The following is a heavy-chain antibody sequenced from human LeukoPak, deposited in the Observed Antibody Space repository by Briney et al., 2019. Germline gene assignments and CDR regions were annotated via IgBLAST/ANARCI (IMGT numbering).Heavy chain of an antibody. CDR1: GGSISSGGYY. Sequence: SETLSLTCTVSGGSISSGGYYWSWIRQPPGKGLEWIGYIYHSGSAYYNPSLKSRVTISVDRSKNQFSLKLSSVTAADTAVYYCARAPLGYCSSTSCPPYWFDPWGQGTLVTVSS. CDR3: ARAPLGYCSSTSCPPYWFDP. CDR2: IYHSGSA. J-gene: IGHJ5*02. V-gene: IGHV4-30-2*01. D-gene: IGHD2-2*01.